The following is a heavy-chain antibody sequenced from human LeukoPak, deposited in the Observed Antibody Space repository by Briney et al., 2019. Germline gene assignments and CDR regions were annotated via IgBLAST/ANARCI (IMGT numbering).Heavy chain of an antibody. CDR3: ARGKYSNGWYYFDY. CDR1: GFTFSYYW. V-gene: IGHV3-7*02. CDR2: IKQDGSEK. D-gene: IGHD6-19*01. J-gene: IGHJ4*02. Sequence: PGGSLRLSCAASGFTFSYYWMGWVRQAPGKGLEWVANIKQDGSEKYYVDSVRGRFTISRDNAKNSLYLQMNSMRAEDTAVYYCARGKYSNGWYYFDYWGQGTLVTVSS.